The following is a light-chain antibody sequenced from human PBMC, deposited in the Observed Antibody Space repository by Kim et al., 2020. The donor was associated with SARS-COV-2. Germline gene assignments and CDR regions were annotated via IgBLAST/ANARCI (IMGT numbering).Light chain of an antibody. CDR3: QQYYSSPVT. V-gene: IGKV4-1*01. Sequence: DIVMTQSPDSLAVSLGERATINCKSSQSVLYSSNNKNYLAWYQQKPGQPPKLLIYWASTRESGVPDRFSGSGSGTDFTLTISALQAEDVAVYYYQQYYSSPVTFGGGTKVDIK. CDR2: WAS. J-gene: IGKJ4*01. CDR1: QSVLYSSNNKNY.